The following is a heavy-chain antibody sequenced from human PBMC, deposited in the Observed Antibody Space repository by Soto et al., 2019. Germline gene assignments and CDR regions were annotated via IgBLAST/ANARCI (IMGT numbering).Heavy chain of an antibody. Sequence: QVQLVQSGAEVKKPGASVKVSCKASGYTFTSYAMHWVRQAPGQRLEWMGWINAGNGNTKYSQKFQGRVTVTRDTPASTAYMELSSRRSEDTAVHYCARGDAILTGYTTYNWFDPWGQGTLVTVSS. CDR1: GYTFTSYA. CDR3: ARGDAILTGYTTYNWFDP. V-gene: IGHV1-3*01. CDR2: INAGNGNT. J-gene: IGHJ5*02. D-gene: IGHD3-9*01.